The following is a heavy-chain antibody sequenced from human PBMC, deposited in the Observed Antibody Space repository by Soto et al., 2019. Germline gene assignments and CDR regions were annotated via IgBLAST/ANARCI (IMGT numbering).Heavy chain of an antibody. V-gene: IGHV1-18*04. D-gene: IGHD5-18*01. CDR2: ISAYNGNT. CDR3: ARDYNVDTAMVHTPMDY. CDR1: GYTFTSYC. Sequence: ASVNVSCKSSGYTFTSYCISWVRQAPGQGLEWMGWISAYNGNTNYAQKLQGRVTMTTDTSTSTAYMELRSLRSDDTAVYYCARDYNVDTAMVHTPMDYWGQGTLVTVSS. J-gene: IGHJ4*02.